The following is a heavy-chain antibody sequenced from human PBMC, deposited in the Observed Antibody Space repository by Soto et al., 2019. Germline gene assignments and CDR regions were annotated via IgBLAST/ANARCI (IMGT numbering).Heavy chain of an antibody. V-gene: IGHV4-39*07. Sequence: SETLSLTCTVSGGSISSSSYYWGWIRQPPGKGLEWIESIYYSGSTYYNPSLKSRVTISVDTSKNQFSLKLTSVTAADTAVYYCARESGVSYGLDVWGQGTTVTVS. CDR3: ARESGVSYGLDV. CDR1: GGSISSSSYY. J-gene: IGHJ6*02. D-gene: IGHD2-8*01. CDR2: IYYSGST.